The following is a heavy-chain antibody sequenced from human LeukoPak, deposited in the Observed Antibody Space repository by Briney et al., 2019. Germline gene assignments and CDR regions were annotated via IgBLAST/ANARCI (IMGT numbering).Heavy chain of an antibody. J-gene: IGHJ6*03. Sequence: GGSLRLSCVTSGFTFSNYDINWVRQAPGKGLEWISYISSSGDTIKYADSVKGRFSISRDNGKNSLFLQMNGLRAEDTAVYYCASSSSYGDSYYYYMDVWGKGTTVTVSS. CDR2: ISSSGDTI. D-gene: IGHD3-16*01. CDR3: ASSSSYGDSYYYYMDV. CDR1: GFTFSNYD. V-gene: IGHV3-48*01.